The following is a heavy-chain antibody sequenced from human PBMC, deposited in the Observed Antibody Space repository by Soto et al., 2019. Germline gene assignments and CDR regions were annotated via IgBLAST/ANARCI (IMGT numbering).Heavy chain of an antibody. CDR2: IVVGSGNT. CDR3: AAEPSLVVPLGYYGMDV. Sequence: ASVKVSCKASGFTFTSSAVQWVRQARGQRLEWIGWIVVGSGNTNYAQKFQERVTITRDMSTSTAYMELSSLRSEDTAVYYCAAEPSLVVPLGYYGMDVWGQGTTVTVSS. J-gene: IGHJ6*02. V-gene: IGHV1-58*01. CDR1: GFTFTSSA. D-gene: IGHD3-22*01.